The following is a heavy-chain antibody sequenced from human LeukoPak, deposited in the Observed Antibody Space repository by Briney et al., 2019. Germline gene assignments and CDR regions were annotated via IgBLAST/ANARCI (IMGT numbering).Heavy chain of an antibody. D-gene: IGHD3-3*01. Sequence: SGTLSLTCAVSGGSISSSNWWSRVRQPPGKGLEWIGEIYHSGSTNYNPSLKSRVTISVDKSKNQFSLKLSSVTAADTAVYYCASSGSGFPPYYYYGMDVWGQGTTVTVSS. V-gene: IGHV4-4*02. CDR1: GGSISSSNW. CDR3: ASSGSGFPPYYYYGMDV. J-gene: IGHJ6*02. CDR2: IYHSGST.